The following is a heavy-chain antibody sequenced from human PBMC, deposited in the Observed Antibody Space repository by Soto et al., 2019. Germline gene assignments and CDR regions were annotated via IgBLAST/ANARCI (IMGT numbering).Heavy chain of an antibody. CDR3: TTDQYSYDFWSGYPPPGMDV. D-gene: IGHD3-3*01. CDR1: GFTFSNAW. V-gene: IGHV3-15*07. Sequence: GGSLRLSCAASGFTFSNAWMNWVRQAPGKGLEWVGRIKSKTDGGTTDYAAPVKGRFTISRDDSKNTLYLQMNSLKTEDTAVYYCTTDQYSYDFWSGYPPPGMDVWGQGTTVTVSS. J-gene: IGHJ6*02. CDR2: IKSKTDGGTT.